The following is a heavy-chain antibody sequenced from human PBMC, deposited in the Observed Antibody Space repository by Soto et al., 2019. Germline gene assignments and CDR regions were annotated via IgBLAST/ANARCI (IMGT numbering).Heavy chain of an antibody. CDR3: SKTFGSNWLLDY. V-gene: IGHV3-23*01. Sequence: EVQLLESGGCLAQPGGSLRLSCAGSGFTFSDYAISWVRQAPGKGLEWVSAMSGSGGSIYYADSVKGLFTISRDNSNNPVYLQMSSLRGEDTAIYYRSKTFGSNWLLDYWRRGTLVTVSS. D-gene: IGHD6-13*01. J-gene: IGHJ4*02. CDR1: GFTFSDYA. CDR2: MSGSGGSI.